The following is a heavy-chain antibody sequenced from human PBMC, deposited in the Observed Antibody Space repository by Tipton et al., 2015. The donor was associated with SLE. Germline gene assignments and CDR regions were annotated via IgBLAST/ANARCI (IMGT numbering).Heavy chain of an antibody. D-gene: IGHD6-13*01. Sequence: SLRLSCAASGFTFRLYWMTWVRQAPGKGLEWVANIKDDGSETKYVDSVKGRFTISRDNAKKSLYLQMNSLRAEDTAVYYCVRDPAAAGTGGYFDYWGQGTLVTVSS. V-gene: IGHV3-7*01. CDR3: VRDPAAAGTGGYFDY. J-gene: IGHJ4*02. CDR1: GFTFRLYW. CDR2: IKDDGSET.